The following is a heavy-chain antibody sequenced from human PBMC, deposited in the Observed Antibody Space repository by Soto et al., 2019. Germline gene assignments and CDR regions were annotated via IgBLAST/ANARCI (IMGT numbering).Heavy chain of an antibody. J-gene: IGHJ5*02. D-gene: IGHD1-26*01. Sequence: QVHLVQSGVEVKKPGASVKVSCKASGYNFINYGITWVRQAPGQGLEWMGWIRVHNGNTNYAQNLQGRVTMTTDTSTSTAYMELRSLRSDDTAVYYCARDIVNLIDKNWFDPSGQGTLVTVSS. CDR2: IRVHNGNT. CDR1: GYNFINYG. V-gene: IGHV1-18*01. CDR3: ARDIVNLIDKNWFDP.